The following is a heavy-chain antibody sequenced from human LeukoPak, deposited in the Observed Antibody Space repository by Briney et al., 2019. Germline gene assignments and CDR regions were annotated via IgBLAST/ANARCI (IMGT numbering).Heavy chain of an antibody. Sequence: GGSLRLSCAASGFTFSSYGMHWVRQAPGKGLEWVSATYTGGNSYYAGSVQGRFIISRDISKNTLYLQMNNLRAEDSALYYCARGGRGSAAVVAPRSFDIWGQGTMVTVSS. CDR1: GFTFSSYG. J-gene: IGHJ3*02. CDR3: ARGGRGSAAVVAPRSFDI. V-gene: IGHV3-53*01. D-gene: IGHD3-22*01. CDR2: TYTGGNS.